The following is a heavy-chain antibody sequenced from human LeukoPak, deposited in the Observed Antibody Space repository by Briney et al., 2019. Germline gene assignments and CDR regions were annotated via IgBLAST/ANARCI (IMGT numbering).Heavy chain of an antibody. CDR1: GYTFTSYG. D-gene: IGHD3-22*01. J-gene: IGHJ4*02. CDR2: ISAYNGDT. Sequence: ASVKVSCKASGYTFTSYGISWVRQAPGQGLEWMGWISAYNGDTNYAQKLQGRVTMTTDTSTSTAYMELRSLRSDDTAVYYCARDLLDLTYYYDSSGLDYWGQGTLVTVSS. V-gene: IGHV1-18*01. CDR3: ARDLLDLTYYYDSSGLDY.